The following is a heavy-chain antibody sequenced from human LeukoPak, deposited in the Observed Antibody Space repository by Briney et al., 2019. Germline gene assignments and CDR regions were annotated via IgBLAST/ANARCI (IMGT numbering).Heavy chain of an antibody. D-gene: IGHD3-9*01. J-gene: IGHJ3*02. CDR3: ARGGFNYNILTGAFGI. CDR1: GYTFTSYY. CDR2: INPSGGST. V-gene: IGHV1-46*01. Sequence: ASVKVSCKASGYTFTSYYIHWVRQAPGQGLEWMGIINPSGGSTNYAQKFQGRVTMTRDTSTSTVYMDLSSLRSEDTAVYYCARGGFNYNILTGAFGIWGQGTMVTVSS.